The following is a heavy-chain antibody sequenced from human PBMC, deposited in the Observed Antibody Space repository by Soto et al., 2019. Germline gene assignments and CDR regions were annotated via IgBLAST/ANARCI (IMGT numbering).Heavy chain of an antibody. Sequence: EVQLLESGGTLAQPGESLRLSCAASGFIFNDYAMSWVRQAPGKGLEWVSGISGSGDTTNYAASVRGRFTISRDNSKGTLDLQMNTLRAEDTAVYHCARALSLGGDYWGRGTLVTVSS. J-gene: IGHJ4*01. D-gene: IGHD3-16*01. V-gene: IGHV3-23*01. CDR1: GFIFNDYA. CDR2: ISGSGDTT. CDR3: ARALSLGGDY.